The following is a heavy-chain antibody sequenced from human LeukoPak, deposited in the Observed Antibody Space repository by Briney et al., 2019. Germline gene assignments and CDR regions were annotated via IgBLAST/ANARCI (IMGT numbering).Heavy chain of an antibody. CDR2: INSDGIST. D-gene: IGHD3-3*01. V-gene: IGHV3-74*01. CDR1: GFPFSIYW. Sequence: GGSLRFSCAASGFPFSIYWMHWVRQAPGKGLVWGSLINSDGISTSYANSVKGRFTISRDNAKNTLYLQMNSLRAEDTAVYYCARDGDWSGYYGAFDIWGQGKMVTVSS. J-gene: IGHJ3*02. CDR3: ARDGDWSGYYGAFDI.